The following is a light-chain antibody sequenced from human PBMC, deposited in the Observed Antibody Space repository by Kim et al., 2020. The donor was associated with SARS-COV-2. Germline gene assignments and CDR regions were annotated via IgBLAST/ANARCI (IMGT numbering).Light chain of an antibody. CDR1: QPVLNSY. V-gene: IGKV3-20*01. CDR3: LQYGSSPRT. Sequence: EIVLTQFPATLSLSPGERAALSCRASQPVLNSYLAWVQQRPGQPPKLLIYGASHRATDIPDRVSGSGSATDFTLTIDRLESEDFAVYYCLQYGSSPRTFGQGTKVDIK. J-gene: IGKJ1*01. CDR2: GAS.